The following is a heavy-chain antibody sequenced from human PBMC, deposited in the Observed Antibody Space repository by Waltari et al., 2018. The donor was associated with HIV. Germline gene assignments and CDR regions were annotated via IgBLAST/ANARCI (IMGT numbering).Heavy chain of an antibody. D-gene: IGHD1-1*01. CDR2: ISYDGSNK. V-gene: IGHV3-30*18. CDR3: AKDKGGVTYIFDY. CDR1: GFTFSTYG. Sequence: QVQLVESGGGVVQPGRSLRLSCAASGFTFSTYGIHWVRQAPGKGLEWVAVISYDGSNKYYADSVKGRFTSSRDNSKNTLYLQMNSLRAEDTAVYYCAKDKGGVTYIFDYWGQGTLVTVSS. J-gene: IGHJ4*02.